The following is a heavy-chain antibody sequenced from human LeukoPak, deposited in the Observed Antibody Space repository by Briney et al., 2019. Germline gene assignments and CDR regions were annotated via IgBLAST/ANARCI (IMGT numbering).Heavy chain of an antibody. CDR1: GGSISSGSYY. J-gene: IGHJ2*01. CDR2: IYTSGST. Sequence: SQTLSLTCTVSGGSISSGSYYWSWIRQPAGKGLEWIGRIYTSGSTNYNPSLKSRVTISVDTSKNQFSLKLSSVTAADTAVYYCARKANARWYFDLWGRGTLVTVSS. D-gene: IGHD1-1*01. V-gene: IGHV4-61*02. CDR3: ARKANARWYFDL.